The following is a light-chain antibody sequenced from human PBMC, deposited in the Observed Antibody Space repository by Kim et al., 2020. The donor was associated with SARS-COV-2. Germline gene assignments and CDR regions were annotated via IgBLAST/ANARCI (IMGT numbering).Light chain of an antibody. J-gene: IGLJ2*01. CDR1: NIGSKS. CDR3: QVWDNSSDHVV. CDR2: YDS. V-gene: IGLV3-21*04. Sequence: SYELTQPPSVSVAPGKTARITCGGNNIGSKSVHWYQQKPGQAPVLVIYYDSDRPSGIPERFSGSNSGNTATLTINRVEAGDEADYYCQVWDNSSDHVVFGGGTQLTVL.